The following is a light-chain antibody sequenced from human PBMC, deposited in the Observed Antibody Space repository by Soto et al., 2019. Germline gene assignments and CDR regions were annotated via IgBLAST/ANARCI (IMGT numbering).Light chain of an antibody. J-gene: IGKJ1*01. CDR2: GAS. CDR3: QQYGSSRWT. V-gene: IGKV3-20*01. Sequence: EIVLTQSPGTLSLSPGERATLSCRASQSVSSNYLAWYQQKPGQAPRLLIYGASSRATGIPDRFSGSGSGTDFTLTISRLEPEDFAVYYCQQYGSSRWTFGQGTKVDIK. CDR1: QSVSSNY.